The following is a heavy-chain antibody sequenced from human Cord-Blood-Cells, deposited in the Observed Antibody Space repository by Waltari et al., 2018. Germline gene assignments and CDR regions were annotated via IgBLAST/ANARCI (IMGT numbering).Heavy chain of an antibody. Sequence: QVQLVESGGGVVQPGRSLRPSCAASGFTFSSYAMHWVRQAPGKGLEWVAVISNDGSNKYYADSVKGRFTISRDNSKNTLYLQMNSLRAEDTAVYYCARVKVVRAFDIWGQGTMVTVSS. CDR2: ISNDGSNK. CDR3: ARVKVVRAFDI. D-gene: IGHD2-15*01. CDR1: GFTFSSYA. J-gene: IGHJ3*02. V-gene: IGHV3-30-3*01.